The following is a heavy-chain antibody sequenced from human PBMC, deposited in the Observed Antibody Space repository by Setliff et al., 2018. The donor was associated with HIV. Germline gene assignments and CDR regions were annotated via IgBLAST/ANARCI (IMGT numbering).Heavy chain of an antibody. CDR3: ARVVYYFGSDRPYYYGMDV. V-gene: IGHV3-11*04. CDR2: ISSSGSTI. J-gene: IGHJ6*02. CDR1: GFTFSDYY. Sequence: PGGSLRLSCAASGFTFSDYYMSWIRQAPGKGLEWVSYISSSGSTIYYADSVKGRFTISRDNAKNSLYLQMNSLRAEDTAVYYCARVVYYFGSDRPYYYGMDVWGQGTTVTVSS. D-gene: IGHD3-10*01.